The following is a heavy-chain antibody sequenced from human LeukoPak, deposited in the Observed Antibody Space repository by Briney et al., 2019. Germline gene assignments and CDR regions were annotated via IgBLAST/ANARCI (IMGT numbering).Heavy chain of an antibody. CDR2: IGSSGSTI. Sequence: GGSLRLSCAASGFTFSSYEMNWVRQAPGKGLEWVSYIGSSGSTIYYADSVKGRFTISRDNAKNSLYLQMNSLRAEDTAVYYCARVVITNFDYWGQGTLVTVSS. V-gene: IGHV3-48*03. D-gene: IGHD3-16*01. J-gene: IGHJ4*02. CDR3: ARVVITNFDY. CDR1: GFTFSSYE.